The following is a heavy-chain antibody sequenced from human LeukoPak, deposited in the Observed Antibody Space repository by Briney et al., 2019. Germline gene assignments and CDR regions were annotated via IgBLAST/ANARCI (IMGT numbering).Heavy chain of an antibody. CDR1: GFTLSTYA. CDR2: TSSSDAGT. D-gene: IGHD2-21*01. J-gene: IGHJ4*02. V-gene: IGHV3-23*01. CDR3: AKAPVTSCRGAYCYPFDS. Sequence: GGSLRLSCAASGFTLSTYAMSWVRQTPGKGLEWVAATSSSDAGTYHADSVRGRFTISRNNSKNTLYLQMNSLRAEDAAVYFCAKAPVTSCRGAYCYPFDSWGQGTLVTVSS.